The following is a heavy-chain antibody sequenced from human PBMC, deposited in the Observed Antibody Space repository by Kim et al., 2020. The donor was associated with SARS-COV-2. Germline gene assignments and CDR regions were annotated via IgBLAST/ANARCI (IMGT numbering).Heavy chain of an antibody. CDR3: ARRGSGHGLDV. Sequence: YSRKLQERVTLTRGTFASTVYMELSSLMSEDTAVYYCARRGSGHGLDVWGQGTTVTVSS. J-gene: IGHJ6*02. D-gene: IGHD6-25*01. V-gene: IGHV1-3*01.